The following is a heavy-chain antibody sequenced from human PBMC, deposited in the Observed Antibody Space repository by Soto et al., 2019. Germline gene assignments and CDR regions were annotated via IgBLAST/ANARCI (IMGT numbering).Heavy chain of an antibody. V-gene: IGHV4-4*07. CDR3: ARDLRGYSRYDYLDY. D-gene: IGHD5-12*01. J-gene: IGHJ4*02. CDR2: IDTSGST. CDR1: GGSISNYY. Sequence: SETLSLTCTLSGGSISNYYCNWIRQPAGKGLEWIGRIDTSGSTNYNPSLKSRVTISVDASKNQLSLRLTSVTAADTAVYYCARDLRGYSRYDYLDYWGQGIPVTVS.